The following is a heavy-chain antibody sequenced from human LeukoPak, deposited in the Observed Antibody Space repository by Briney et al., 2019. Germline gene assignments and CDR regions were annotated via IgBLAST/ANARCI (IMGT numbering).Heavy chain of an antibody. D-gene: IGHD6-13*01. J-gene: IGHJ6*03. CDR2: IYYSGST. Sequence: KSSETLSLTCTVSGGSISYYCWSWIRQPPGKGLEWIGYIYYSGSTHSNPSLKSRVTISVDTSKNQFSLKLSSVTAADTAVYYCARDQGIAAAGHSYYYMDVWGKGTTVTVSS. CDR3: ARDQGIAAAGHSYYYMDV. CDR1: GGSISYYC. V-gene: IGHV4-59*01.